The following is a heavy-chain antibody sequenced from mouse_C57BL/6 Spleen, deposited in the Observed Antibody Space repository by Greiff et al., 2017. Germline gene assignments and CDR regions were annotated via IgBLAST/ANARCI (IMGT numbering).Heavy chain of an antibody. CDR3: ARGGYYYGSEVYFDY. Sequence: VKLQQPGAELVKPGASVKMSCKASGYTFTSYWITWVKQRPGQGLEWIGDIYPGSGSTNYNEKFKSKATLTVDTSSSTAYMQLSSLTSEDSAVYYCARGGYYYGSEVYFDYWGQGTTLTVSS. CDR2: IYPGSGST. V-gene: IGHV1-55*01. J-gene: IGHJ2*01. D-gene: IGHD1-1*01. CDR1: GYTFTSYW.